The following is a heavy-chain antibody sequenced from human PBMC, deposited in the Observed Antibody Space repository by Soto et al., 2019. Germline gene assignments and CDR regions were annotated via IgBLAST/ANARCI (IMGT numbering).Heavy chain of an antibody. CDR2: TYYRSKWYN. Sequence: SQTLSLTCAISGDSVSSNSAAWNWIRQSPSRGLEWLGRTYYRSKWYNDYEVSVKSRITINPDTSKNQFSLQLNSVTPEDTAVYYCARGIVVVVAATRHGMDVWGQGTTVTVSS. V-gene: IGHV6-1*01. D-gene: IGHD2-15*01. J-gene: IGHJ6*02. CDR1: GDSVSSNSAA. CDR3: ARGIVVVVAATRHGMDV.